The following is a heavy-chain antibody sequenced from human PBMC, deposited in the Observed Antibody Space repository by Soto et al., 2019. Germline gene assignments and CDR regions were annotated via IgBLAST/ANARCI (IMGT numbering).Heavy chain of an antibody. CDR2: IYHSGST. CDR3: ARGYSGSYFDF. J-gene: IGHJ4*02. D-gene: IGHD1-26*01. V-gene: IGHV4-38-2*01. Sequence: LSLTCAVSGXSISSGYYLAWIRQPPGKGLEWIGSIYHSGSTYYNPSLKSRVTISVDTSKNQFSLKLTSVTAAATAVYSCARGYSGSYFDFWGQGTLVTVSS. CDR1: GXSISSGYY.